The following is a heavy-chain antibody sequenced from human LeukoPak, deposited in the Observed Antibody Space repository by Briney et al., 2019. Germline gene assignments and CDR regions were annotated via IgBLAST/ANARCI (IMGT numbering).Heavy chain of an antibody. D-gene: IGHD2-2*01. CDR1: GITFSSHA. CDR2: ISGSGGST. Sequence: PGGSLRLSCAASGITFSSHAMSWVRQAPGKGLEWVSVISGSGGSTDYADSVKGQFTISRDNSKNTLYLQMNSLRAEDTAVYYCAKVVYMTMDAFDIWGQGTMVTVSS. J-gene: IGHJ3*02. CDR3: AKVVYMTMDAFDI. V-gene: IGHV3-23*01.